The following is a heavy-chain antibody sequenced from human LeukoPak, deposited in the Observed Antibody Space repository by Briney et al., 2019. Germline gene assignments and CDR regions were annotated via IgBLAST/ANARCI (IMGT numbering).Heavy chain of an antibody. D-gene: IGHD3/OR15-3a*01. CDR3: ARDHSWTSFTLNRFDY. CDR2: INHSGST. CDR1: GGSFSGYY. Sequence: SETLSLTCAVYGGSFSGYYWSWIRQPPGKGLEWIGEINHSGSTNYNPSLKSRVTISVDTSKNQFSLKLSSATAADTAVYYCARDHSWTSFTLNRFDYWGQGTLVTVSS. V-gene: IGHV4-34*01. J-gene: IGHJ4*02.